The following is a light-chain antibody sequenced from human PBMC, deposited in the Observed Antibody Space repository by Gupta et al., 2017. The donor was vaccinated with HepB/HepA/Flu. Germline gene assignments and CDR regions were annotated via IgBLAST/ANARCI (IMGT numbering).Light chain of an antibody. V-gene: IGKV1-39*01. CDR3: QQSDSPPCS. Sequence: DIQMTQSPPSLSASVGDRVTITCRASQSITKYLNWYQQKPGKAPKLLIYGASTLHSGVPSRFSGSGSGTDFTLTISSLQPEDFTTYYCQQSDSPPCSFGQGTKMEIK. CDR2: GAS. CDR1: QSITKY. J-gene: IGKJ2*04.